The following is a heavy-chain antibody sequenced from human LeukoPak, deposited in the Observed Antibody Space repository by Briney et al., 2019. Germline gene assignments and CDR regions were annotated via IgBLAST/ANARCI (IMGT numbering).Heavy chain of an antibody. J-gene: IGHJ3*02. V-gene: IGHV6-1*01. Sequence: SQTLSLTCAISGDSVSTNSATWDWIRQSPSRGLEWLGRTYYRSKWYNDYAVSVKSRITINPDTSKNQFSLQLNSVTPEDTAVYYCARDQGLGRYAFDIWGQGTMVTVSS. CDR1: GDSVSTNSAT. D-gene: IGHD7-27*01. CDR3: ARDQGLGRYAFDI. CDR2: TYYRSKWYN.